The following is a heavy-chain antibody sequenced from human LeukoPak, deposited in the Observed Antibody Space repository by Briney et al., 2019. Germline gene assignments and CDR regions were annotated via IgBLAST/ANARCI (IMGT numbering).Heavy chain of an antibody. V-gene: IGHV3-23*01. CDR1: GFTFSSYG. CDR3: AREVRGVTPTGYYYYMDV. D-gene: IGHD3-10*01. CDR2: ISGSGGST. Sequence: PGGSLRLSCAASGFTFSSYGMSWVRQAPGKGLEWVSAISGSGGSTYYADSVKGRFTISRDNSKNTLYLQMNSLRAEDTAVYYCAREVRGVTPTGYYYYMDVWGKGTTVTISS. J-gene: IGHJ6*03.